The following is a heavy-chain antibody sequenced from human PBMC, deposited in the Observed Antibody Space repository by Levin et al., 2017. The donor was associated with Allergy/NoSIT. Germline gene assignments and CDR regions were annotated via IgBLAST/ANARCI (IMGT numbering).Heavy chain of an antibody. CDR2: ISYDGSNK. Sequence: GGSLRLSCAASGFTFSSYAMHWVRQAPGKGLEWVAVISYDGSNKYYADSVKGRFTISRDNSKNTLYLQMNSLRAEDTAVYYCARDSSSSSPWYYGMDVWGQGTTVTVSS. D-gene: IGHD6-6*01. V-gene: IGHV3-30-3*01. CDR3: ARDSSSSSPWYYGMDV. CDR1: GFTFSSYA. J-gene: IGHJ6*02.